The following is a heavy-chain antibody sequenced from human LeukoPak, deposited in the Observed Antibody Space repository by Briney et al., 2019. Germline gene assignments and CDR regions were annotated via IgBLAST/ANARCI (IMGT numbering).Heavy chain of an antibody. CDR2: IRYDSHIT. D-gene: IGHD3-22*01. CDR3: AKDQRYFYDSSGSEGDAFDM. Sequence: GGSLRLSCAASGFTFSSSGMNWVRQAPGKGLEWVAFIRYDSHITHYADSVKGRFSISRDNSKNTVDLQMNSLRDEDTAVYYCAKDQRYFYDSSGSEGDAFDMWGQGTKVTVSS. J-gene: IGHJ3*02. V-gene: IGHV3-30*02. CDR1: GFTFSSSG.